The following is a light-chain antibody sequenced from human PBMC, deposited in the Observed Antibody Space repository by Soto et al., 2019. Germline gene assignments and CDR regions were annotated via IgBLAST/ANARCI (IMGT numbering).Light chain of an antibody. J-gene: IGKJ3*01. V-gene: IGKV3-20*01. CDR2: GAS. CDR3: QHYGSSPPFT. Sequence: EIVLTQSPVTLSLSPGERATLSCRASQSVGSIYLAWYQQKPGQAPRLLISGASSRATGIPDRFSGSGSGTDSTLTISRLEPEDFAVYYCQHYGSSPPFTFGPGTTVDIK. CDR1: QSVGSIY.